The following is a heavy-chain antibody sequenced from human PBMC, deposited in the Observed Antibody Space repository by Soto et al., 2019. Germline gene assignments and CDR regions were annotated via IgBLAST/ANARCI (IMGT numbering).Heavy chain of an antibody. D-gene: IGHD1-7*01. CDR3: ARHSFPGGGTRYGMDV. CDR2: IHPADSDT. J-gene: IGHJ6*02. CDR1: GYSFSNYW. Sequence: PGESLKISCKGSGYSFSNYWIAWVCQMPGKGLEWMGIIHPADSDTRYSPSFQGQVTISVDKSISTAYLQWSSLKASDTAIYYCARHSFPGGGTRYGMDVWGQGTTVTVSS. V-gene: IGHV5-51*01.